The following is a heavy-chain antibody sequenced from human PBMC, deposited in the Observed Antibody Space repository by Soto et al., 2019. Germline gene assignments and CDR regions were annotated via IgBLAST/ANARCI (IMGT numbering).Heavy chain of an antibody. CDR3: AKSDLRYFDCLDV. D-gene: IGHD3-9*01. CDR2: ISYDGSNK. V-gene: IGHV3-30*18. J-gene: IGHJ6*02. CDR1: GFTFSSYG. Sequence: GSLRLSCAASGFTFSSYGMHWVRQAPGKGLEWVAVISYDGSNKYYADSVKGRFTISRDNSKNTLYLQMNSLRAEDTAVYYCAKSDLRYFDCLDVWGQGTTVTVSS.